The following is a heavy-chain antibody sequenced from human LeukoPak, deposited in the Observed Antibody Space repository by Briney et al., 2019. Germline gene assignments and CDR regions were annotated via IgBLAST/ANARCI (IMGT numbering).Heavy chain of an antibody. J-gene: IGHJ6*03. Sequence: ASVKVSCKASGYTFTNYDINWVRQATGQGLEWMGWMNPNSGNTGYAQKFQGRVTITRNTSISTAYMELSSLRSEDTAVFYCARGRYCSATNCYTASRYYYYMEVWGKGTTVTVSS. D-gene: IGHD2-2*02. CDR3: ARGRYCSATNCYTASRYYYYMEV. CDR1: GYTFTNYD. V-gene: IGHV1-8*03. CDR2: MNPNSGNT.